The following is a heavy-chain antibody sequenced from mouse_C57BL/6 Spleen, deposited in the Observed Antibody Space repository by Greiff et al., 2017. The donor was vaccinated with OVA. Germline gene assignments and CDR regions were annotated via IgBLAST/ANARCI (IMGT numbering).Heavy chain of an antibody. CDR1: GYTFTDYY. V-gene: IGHV1-26*01. CDR3: SRWGYAMDY. CDR2: INPNNGGT. Sequence: EVQLQQSGPELVKPGASVKISCKASGYTFTDYYMNWVKQSHGKSLEWIGDINPNNGGTSYNQKFKGKATLTVDKSSSTAYMELRSLTSEDSAVYYYSRWGYAMDYWGQGTSVTVSS. J-gene: IGHJ4*01.